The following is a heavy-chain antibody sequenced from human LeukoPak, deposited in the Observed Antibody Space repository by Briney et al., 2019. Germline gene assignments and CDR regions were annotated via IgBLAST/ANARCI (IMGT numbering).Heavy chain of an antibody. Sequence: GGSLRLSCAASGFTFSSYAMSWVRQAPGKGLEWVSAISGSGGSTYYADSVKGRFTISRDNSKNTLYLQMNSLRAEDTAVYYCSKKGQNEDYGKPDWGQGTLVTVSS. CDR3: SKKGQNEDYGKPD. CDR1: GFTFSSYA. CDR2: ISGSGGST. V-gene: IGHV3-23*01. D-gene: IGHD4-17*01. J-gene: IGHJ4*02.